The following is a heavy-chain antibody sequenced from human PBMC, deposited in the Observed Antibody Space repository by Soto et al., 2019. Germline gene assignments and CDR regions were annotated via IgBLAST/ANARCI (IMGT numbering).Heavy chain of an antibody. Sequence: QVQLVQSGAEVKKPGASVKVSCKASGYTFTSYGISWVRQAPGQGLEWMGWISAYNRNTNNAQKLQGRVTMTTDTSTSTAYMEMRSLRSADTAVYYCARERKIADRGYYYYGMDVWGQGTTVTVSS. CDR2: ISAYNRNT. CDR1: GYTFTSYG. J-gene: IGHJ6*02. D-gene: IGHD3-22*01. V-gene: IGHV1-18*04. CDR3: ARERKIADRGYYYYGMDV.